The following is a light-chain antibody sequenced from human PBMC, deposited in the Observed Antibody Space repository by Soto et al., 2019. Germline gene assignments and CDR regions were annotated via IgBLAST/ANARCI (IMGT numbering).Light chain of an antibody. CDR1: QSVTPS. J-gene: IGKJ3*01. CDR2: DAS. Sequence: EIALTQSPATLSLSPEARATLSCRASQSVTPSLAWYQQKPGQAPRLLIYDASTRATGIPARFSGSGSGTDVTLTISSLESEDFPVHCCQQRSNWPSMTLGPGTKVHIQ. V-gene: IGKV3-11*01. CDR3: QQRSNWPSMT.